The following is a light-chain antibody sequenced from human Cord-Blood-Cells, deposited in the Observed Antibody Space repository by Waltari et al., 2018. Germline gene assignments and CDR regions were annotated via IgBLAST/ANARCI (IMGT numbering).Light chain of an antibody. J-gene: IGKJ2*01. V-gene: IGKV3-11*01. CDR1: QSVSSY. Sequence: EIVLTQSPATLSLSPGERATLSYRASQSVSSYLAWYQQKPGQAPRLLFYDASNRATGIPARFSGSGSGTDFTLTISSLEPEDFAVYYCQQRSNWPPEYTFGQGTKLEIK. CDR3: QQRSNWPPEYT. CDR2: DAS.